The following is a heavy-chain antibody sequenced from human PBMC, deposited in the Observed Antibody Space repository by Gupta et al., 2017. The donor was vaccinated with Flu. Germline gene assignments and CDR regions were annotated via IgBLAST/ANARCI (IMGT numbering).Heavy chain of an antibody. D-gene: IGHD2-2*03. J-gene: IGHJ5*02. CDR1: IGSNY. CDR2: IYTNDTT. V-gene: IGHV4-59*10. Sequence: IGSNYWSWVRQTAGKGLEWIWRIYTNDTTNYNPSLKRRVTMSVDTSKNQFSLKLTSVTAADTAIYYCARMDIKRGGFDAWGQGTLVAVSP. CDR3: ARMDIKRGGFDA.